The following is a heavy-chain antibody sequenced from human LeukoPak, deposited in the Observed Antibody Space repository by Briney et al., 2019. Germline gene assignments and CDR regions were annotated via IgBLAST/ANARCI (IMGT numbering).Heavy chain of an antibody. J-gene: IGHJ4*02. CDR3: ARNVSWNYLDY. V-gene: IGHV1-18*01. D-gene: IGHD2-15*01. Sequence: ASVKVSCKASGYSFSSYDISWLRQAPGQGLEWMGRINAYNGNTNYAQKFQGRVTMTTDTSTTTGYMELRNLRSDDTAVYYCARNVSWNYLDYWGQGTLVTVSS. CDR2: INAYNGNT. CDR1: GYSFSSYD.